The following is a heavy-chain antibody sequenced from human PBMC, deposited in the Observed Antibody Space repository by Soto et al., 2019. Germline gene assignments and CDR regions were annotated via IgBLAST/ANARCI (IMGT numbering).Heavy chain of an antibody. Sequence: SETLSLTCSVSGGSISSGGYYWSWIRQHQGKGLEWIGYIYYSGSTYYNPSLKSRVTISVDTSKNQFSLKLSSVTAADTAVYYCARDGGVVVVAARFDYWGQGTLVTVSS. V-gene: IGHV4-31*03. J-gene: IGHJ4*02. CDR1: GGSISSGGYY. CDR3: ARDGGVVVVAARFDY. CDR2: IYYSGST. D-gene: IGHD2-15*01.